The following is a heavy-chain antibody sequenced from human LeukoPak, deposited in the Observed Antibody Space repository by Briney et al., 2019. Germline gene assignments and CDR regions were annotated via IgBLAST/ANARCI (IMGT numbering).Heavy chain of an antibody. CDR2: ISSSSTYK. J-gene: IGHJ6*03. Sequence: GRFLRLSCAASGFTFSSYSINWVRQAPGKGLEWVSSISSSSTYKYYADSVKGRFTVSRDNAKNSLYLQMNSLRAEDTAVYYCARDPFNTAMVTYYYMDVWGKGTTVTVSS. V-gene: IGHV3-21*01. CDR1: GFTFSSYS. D-gene: IGHD5-18*01. CDR3: ARDPFNTAMVTYYYMDV.